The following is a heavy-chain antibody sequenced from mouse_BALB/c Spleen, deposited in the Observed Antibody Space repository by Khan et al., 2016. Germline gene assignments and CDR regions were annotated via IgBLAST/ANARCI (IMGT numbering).Heavy chain of an antibody. CDR2: ISTYYGDA. V-gene: IGHV1S137*01. CDR3: ERLYGGLYYAMDY. D-gene: IGHD1-2*01. CDR1: GYTFTDYA. J-gene: IGHJ4*01. Sequence: QVQLQQSGAELVRPGVSVKISCKGSGYTFTDYAMHWVKQSHAKSLEWIGVISTYYGDASYNQKFKGKATMTVDKSSSTAYMQLARLTSEDSAIYSGERLYGGLYYAMDYWGQGTSVTVSS.